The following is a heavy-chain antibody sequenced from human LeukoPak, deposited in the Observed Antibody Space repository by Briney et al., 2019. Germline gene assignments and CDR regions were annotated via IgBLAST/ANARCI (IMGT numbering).Heavy chain of an antibody. D-gene: IGHD2-2*01. J-gene: IGHJ5*02. CDR3: ARVGYCSSTSCYGNWFDP. V-gene: IGHV1-18*01. Sequence: ASVKVSCKASGYTFTSYGISWVRQAPGQGLEWMGWISAYNGNTNYAQKLQGRVTMTTDTSTSTAYMELRSLRSDDTAVYYCARVGYCSSTSCYGNWFDPWGQGTLVTVSS. CDR1: GYTFTSYG. CDR2: ISAYNGNT.